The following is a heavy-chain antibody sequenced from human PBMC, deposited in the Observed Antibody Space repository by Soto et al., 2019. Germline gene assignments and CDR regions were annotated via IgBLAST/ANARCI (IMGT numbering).Heavy chain of an antibody. CDR1: GFTFSSYA. V-gene: IGHV3-23*01. Sequence: GGSLRLSCAASGFTFSSYAMSWVRQAPGKGLEWVSSIGSGDDDTYYTDSVKGRFTISRDNSKNSLFLQMYSLRPEDTALYYCTKGYYGSGSSYFDYWGRGALVTVSS. CDR2: IGSGDDDT. D-gene: IGHD3-10*01. CDR3: TKGYYGSGSSYFDY. J-gene: IGHJ4*02.